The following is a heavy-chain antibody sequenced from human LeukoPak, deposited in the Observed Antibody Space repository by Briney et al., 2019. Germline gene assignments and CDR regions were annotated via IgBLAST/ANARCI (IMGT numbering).Heavy chain of an antibody. J-gene: IGHJ5*02. CDR3: ARVSRVYCGGDCYYHWFDP. D-gene: IGHD2-21*02. CDR2: IFYTGSTNYRYYRGST. CDR1: GGTFAGGSTSSYY. V-gene: IGHV4-59*01. Sequence: PSETLSLTCSVSGGTFAGGSTSSYYWTWIRQPPGKGLEWIGSIFYTGSTNYRYYRGSTNYNPSLKSRVTISVDTSNNQVSLELTSVTAADTALYFCARVSRVYCGGDCYYHWFDPWGQGTLVTVSS.